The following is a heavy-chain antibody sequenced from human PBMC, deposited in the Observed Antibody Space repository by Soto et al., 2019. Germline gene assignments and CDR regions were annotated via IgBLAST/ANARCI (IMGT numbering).Heavy chain of an antibody. D-gene: IGHD3-16*02. J-gene: IGHJ4*02. Sequence: GGSLRLSCAASGFTFSDYYMSWIRQAPGKGLEWVSYISSSGGTIYYADSVKGRFTISRDNAKNSLYLQMNSLRAEDTAVYYCARGPYDYVWGSDPPHFDYWGQGTLVTVSS. CDR3: ARGPYDYVWGSDPPHFDY. CDR1: GFTFSDYY. V-gene: IGHV3-11*01. CDR2: ISSSGGTI.